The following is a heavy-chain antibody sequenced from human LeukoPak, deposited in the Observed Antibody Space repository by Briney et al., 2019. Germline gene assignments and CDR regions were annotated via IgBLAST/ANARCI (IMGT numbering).Heavy chain of an antibody. CDR1: GYTFTSYG. CDR3: ARSTAMDQYYFDY. Sequence: ASVKVSCKASGYTFTSYGISWVRQAPGQGLEWMGIINPSGGSTSYAQKFQGRVTMTRDTSTSTVYMELSSLRSEDTAVYYCARSTAMDQYYFDYRGQGTLVTVSS. CDR2: INPSGGST. D-gene: IGHD5-18*01. V-gene: IGHV1-46*01. J-gene: IGHJ4*02.